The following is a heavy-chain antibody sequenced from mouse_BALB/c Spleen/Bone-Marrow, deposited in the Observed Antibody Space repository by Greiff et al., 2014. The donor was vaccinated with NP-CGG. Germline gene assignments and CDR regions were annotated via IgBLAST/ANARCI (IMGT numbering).Heavy chain of an antibody. CDR2: IYPHTSDT. V-gene: IGHV1S29*02. Sequence: EVQLVESGPELVKPGASVKISCKASGYPFTDYNMHWVKQSHGKSLEWIGYIYPHTSDTGYNQKFRNKATLTVDISSSTAYMVLRSLTSEDSAVYYCVRAPPITSVVTRDYWDQGTTLTVSS. CDR1: GYPFTDYN. D-gene: IGHD1-1*01. CDR3: VRAPPITSVVTRDY. J-gene: IGHJ2*01.